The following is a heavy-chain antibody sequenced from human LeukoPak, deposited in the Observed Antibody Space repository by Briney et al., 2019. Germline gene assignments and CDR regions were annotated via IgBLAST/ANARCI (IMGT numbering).Heavy chain of an antibody. CDR1: GYTFTGYY. CDR2: INPNSGGT. J-gene: IGHJ3*02. Sequence: GASVKVSCKASGYTFTGYYMHWVRQAPGQGLEWMGWINPNSGGTNYAQKFQGRVTMTRDTSISTAYMELSRLRSDDTAVYYCARDPNRAISAFDIWGQGTMVTVSS. V-gene: IGHV1-2*02. D-gene: IGHD2-2*02. CDR3: ARDPNRAISAFDI.